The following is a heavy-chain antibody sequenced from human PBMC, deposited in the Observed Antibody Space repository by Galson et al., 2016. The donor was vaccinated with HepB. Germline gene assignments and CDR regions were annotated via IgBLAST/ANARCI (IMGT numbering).Heavy chain of an antibody. CDR1: GFTFSSYT. Sequence: SLRLSCAASGFTFSSYTMHWVRQAPGRGLESVSPINSKGDSTYYGNSVKGRFTVSRDNSKNTLYLQMGSLRAEDVAVYYCARKKEGVDYWGQGTLVTVSS. CDR3: ARKKEGVDY. CDR2: INSKGDST. J-gene: IGHJ4*02. V-gene: IGHV3-64*01.